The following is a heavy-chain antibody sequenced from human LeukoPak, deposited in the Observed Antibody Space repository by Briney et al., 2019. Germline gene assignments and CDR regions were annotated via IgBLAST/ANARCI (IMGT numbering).Heavy chain of an antibody. CDR3: ASITAAPDSYYYYYYMDV. J-gene: IGHJ6*03. D-gene: IGHD2-2*01. CDR2: INHSGST. CDR1: GGSFSGYY. Sequence: SETLSLTCAVYGGSFSGYYWSWIRQLPGKGLEWLGEINHSGSTNYNPSLKSRVTISVDTSKHQFSLKLSSVTAADTAVYYCASITAAPDSYYYYYYMDVWGKGTTVTVSS. V-gene: IGHV4-34*01.